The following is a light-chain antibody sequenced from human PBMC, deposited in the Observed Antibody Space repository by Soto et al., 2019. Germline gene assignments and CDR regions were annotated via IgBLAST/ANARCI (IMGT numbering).Light chain of an antibody. J-gene: IGKJ1*01. Sequence: EIVLTQSPGTLSLSPGERATLSCRASQSVSSSYLAWYQQKPGQAPRLLIYGSSYRATGIPDRFSGSGSGTDFTLTISRLEPEDFAVYYCQQYKTLGQGTKVDIK. CDR1: QSVSSSY. CDR2: GSS. V-gene: IGKV3-20*01. CDR3: QQYKT.